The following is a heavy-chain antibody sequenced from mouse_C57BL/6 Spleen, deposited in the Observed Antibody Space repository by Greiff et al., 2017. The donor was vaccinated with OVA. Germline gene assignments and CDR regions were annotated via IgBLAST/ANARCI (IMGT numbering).Heavy chain of an antibody. CDR2: IDPSDSYT. CDR1: GYTFTSYW. V-gene: IGHV1-50*01. J-gene: IGHJ2*01. CDR3: ARRTRRYFDY. Sequence: QVQLKQPGAELVKPGASVKLSCKASGYTFTSYWMQWVKQRPGQGLEWIGEIDPSDSYTNYNQKFKGKATLTVDTSSSTAYMQLSSLTSEDSAVYYCARRTRRYFDYWGQGTTLTVSS.